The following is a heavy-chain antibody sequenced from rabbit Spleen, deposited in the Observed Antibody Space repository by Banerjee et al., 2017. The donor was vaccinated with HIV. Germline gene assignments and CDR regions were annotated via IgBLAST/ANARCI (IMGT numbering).Heavy chain of an antibody. D-gene: IGHD1-1*01. CDR3: ARDTSSSFSSYGMDL. CDR1: GFSFSSSYW. CDR2: IYGGSSGST. V-gene: IGHV1S45*01. Sequence: EESGGDLVKPEGSLTLTCTASGFSFSSSYWICWVRQAPGKGLEWIACIYGGSSGSTYYASWAKGRFTISKTSSTTVTLQMTSLTAADTATYFCARDTSSSFSSYGMDLWGQGTLVTVS. J-gene: IGHJ6*01.